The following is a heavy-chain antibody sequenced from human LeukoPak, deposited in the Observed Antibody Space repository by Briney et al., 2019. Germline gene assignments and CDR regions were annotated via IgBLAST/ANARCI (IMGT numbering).Heavy chain of an antibody. V-gene: IGHV4-30-2*01. Sequence: PSETLSLTCAVSGGSISSGGYSWSWIRQPPGKGLEWIGYIYHSGSTYYNPSLKSRVTISVDRSKNQFSLKLSSVTAADTAVYYCAQSGIYDFWSGYPLYFDYWGQGTLVTVSS. CDR2: IYHSGST. D-gene: IGHD3-3*01. J-gene: IGHJ4*02. CDR3: AQSGIYDFWSGYPLYFDY. CDR1: GGSISSGGYS.